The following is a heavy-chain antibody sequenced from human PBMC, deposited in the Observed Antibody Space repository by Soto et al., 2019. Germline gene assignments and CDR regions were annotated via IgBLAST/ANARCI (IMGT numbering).Heavy chain of an antibody. V-gene: IGHV3-48*02. CDR3: VADRDTTTPMVHRNY. D-gene: IGHD5-18*01. CDR1: GLTFTIYF. Sequence: EVQLVESGGDLIQPGGSLRLSCAASGLTFTIYFMNWVRQAPGKGLEWVSYISYNGGQKAYADSVKGRFTVSRDNAKNSLYLQRNSLRDKDTTIYYCVADRDTTTPMVHRNYWGQGTLVTVSS. CDR2: ISYNGGQK. J-gene: IGHJ4*02.